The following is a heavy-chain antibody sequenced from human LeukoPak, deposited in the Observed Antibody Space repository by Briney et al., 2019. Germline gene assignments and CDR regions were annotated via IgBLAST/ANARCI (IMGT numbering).Heavy chain of an antibody. CDR3: AKDVGASGY. CDR2: IWYDGSNK. Sequence: GGSLRLSCAASGFTFSSFGMHWVRQAPGKGLEWVAVIWYDGSNKYYTDSVKGRFTISRDNSKNTLYLQMNSLRAEDTAVYYCAKDVGASGYWGQGTLVTVSS. CDR1: GFTFSSFG. D-gene: IGHD4/OR15-4a*01. V-gene: IGHV3-33*06. J-gene: IGHJ4*02.